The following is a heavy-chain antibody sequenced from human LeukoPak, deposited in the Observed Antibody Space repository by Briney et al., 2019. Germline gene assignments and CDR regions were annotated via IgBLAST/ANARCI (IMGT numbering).Heavy chain of an antibody. CDR3: ASGRGIAAAGKVSGWFDP. CDR2: INHSGST. Sequence: PSETLSLTCAVYGGSFSGYYWSWLRQPPGKGLEWIGEINHSGSTNYSPFLKSRVTISVDTSKNQFSLKLSSVTAADTAVYYCASGRGIAAAGKVSGWFDPWGQGTLVTVSS. D-gene: IGHD6-13*01. V-gene: IGHV4-34*01. CDR1: GGSFSGYY. J-gene: IGHJ5*02.